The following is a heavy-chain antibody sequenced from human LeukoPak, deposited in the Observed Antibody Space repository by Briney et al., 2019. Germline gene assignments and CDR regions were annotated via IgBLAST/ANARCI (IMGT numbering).Heavy chain of an antibody. D-gene: IGHD6-19*01. CDR3: AKDIAVSGTWGYFDN. V-gene: IGHV3-23*01. J-gene: IGHJ4*02. CDR1: GFTFNSYA. Sequence: GGSLRLSCAASGFTFNSYAMSWVRQAPGKGLEWVSAISGSGDSTYYVDSVKGRFTVSRDNSKNTLYLQMNSLRAEETAIYYCAKDIAVSGTWGYFDNWGQGTLVTVSS. CDR2: ISGSGDST.